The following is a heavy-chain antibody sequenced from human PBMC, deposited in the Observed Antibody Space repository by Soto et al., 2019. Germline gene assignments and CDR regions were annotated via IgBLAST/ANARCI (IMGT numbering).Heavy chain of an antibody. CDR1: GFTFNIFG. D-gene: IGHD2-15*01. V-gene: IGHV3-30*18. J-gene: IGHJ6*02. CDR2: LSYDGTYK. CDR3: AKDQAPYWSAYFFGMDV. Sequence: PGGSLRLSCAASGFTFNIFGMRWIRQAPGKGLEWMAVLSYDGTYKFYAASVRGHFTSSRDNSKNTPFLQMHSLRPEDTTVYYCAKDQAPYWSAYFFGMDVWGQGTAVTVSS.